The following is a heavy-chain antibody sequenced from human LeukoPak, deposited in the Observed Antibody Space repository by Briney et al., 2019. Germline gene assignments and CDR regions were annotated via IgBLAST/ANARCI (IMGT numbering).Heavy chain of an antibody. CDR3: ASTIPYYYDSSGPHNNYYFDY. J-gene: IGHJ4*02. D-gene: IGHD3-22*01. CDR1: GYTFTSYY. CDR2: INPSGGST. Sequence: GASVKVSCTASGYTFTSYYMHWVRQAPGQGLEWMGIINPSGGSTSYAQKFQGRVTMTRDTSTSTVYMELSRLRSEDTAVYYCASTIPYYYDSSGPHNNYYFDYWGQGTLVTVSS. V-gene: IGHV1-46*01.